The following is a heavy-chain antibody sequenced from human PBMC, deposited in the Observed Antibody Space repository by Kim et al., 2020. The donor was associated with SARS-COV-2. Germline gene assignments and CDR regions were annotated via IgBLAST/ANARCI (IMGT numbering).Heavy chain of an antibody. V-gene: IGHV4-30-4*01. J-gene: IGHJ6*01. D-gene: IGHD3-10*01. Sequence: SETLSLTCTVSGGSISSGDYYWSWIRQTPGKGLEWIGYIYYSGTTYYNPSLKSRVTISVDTSKNQFSLKLSSVTAADTAVYHCARVGGSGSHSFYGVDVWGQGTTVPVSS. CDR1: GGSISSGDYY. CDR3: ARVGGSGSHSFYGVDV. CDR2: IYYSGTT.